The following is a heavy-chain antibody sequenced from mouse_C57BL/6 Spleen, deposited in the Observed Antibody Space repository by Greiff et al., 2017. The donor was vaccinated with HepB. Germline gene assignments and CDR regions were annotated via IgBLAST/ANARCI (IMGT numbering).Heavy chain of an antibody. V-gene: IGHV1S81*02. CDR3: ARIKKILATYFDY. Sequence: VQLQQSGAELVKAGASEKMSCKASGYTFTSYWMHWVKQRRGQGLEWFAETNPTNGRTYYNEKFKSKATLTVDKSSSTAYMLLSGPTFEDSAVYYCARIKKILATYFDYWGQGTTLTVSS. D-gene: IGHD1-1*01. CDR1: GYTFTSYW. J-gene: IGHJ2*01. CDR2: TNPTNGRT.